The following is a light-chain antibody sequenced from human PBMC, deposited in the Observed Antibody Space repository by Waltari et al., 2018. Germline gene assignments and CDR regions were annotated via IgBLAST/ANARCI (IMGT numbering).Light chain of an antibody. CDR3: QQYYTTPLT. V-gene: IGKV4-1*01. Sequence: DIVMTQSPDSLAVSLGERATINCKSSQGPLYSSNNKNSLTWYQQKPGQPPKLLLYWAATRGSGVPDRFSGSGSGTDFTLTISSLQAEDVAVYYCQQYYTTPLTFGQGTKVEIK. CDR2: WAA. CDR1: QGPLYSSNNKNS. J-gene: IGKJ1*01.